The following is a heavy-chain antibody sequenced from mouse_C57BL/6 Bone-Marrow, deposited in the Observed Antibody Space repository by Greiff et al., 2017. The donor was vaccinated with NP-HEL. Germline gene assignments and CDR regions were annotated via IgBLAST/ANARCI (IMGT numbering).Heavy chain of an antibody. CDR3: ARHWEGAWFAD. D-gene: IGHD4-1*01. V-gene: IGHV5-6*01. CDR2: ISSGGSYT. Sequence: EVQLVESGGDLVKPGGSLKLSCAASGFTFSSYGMSWVRQTPDQRLEWVATISSGGSYTYYPDSVKGRFTISRDNAKNTLYLQMSSLKSEDTAMYYSARHWEGAWFADWGKGTLVTVAA. CDR1: GFTFSSYG. J-gene: IGHJ3*01.